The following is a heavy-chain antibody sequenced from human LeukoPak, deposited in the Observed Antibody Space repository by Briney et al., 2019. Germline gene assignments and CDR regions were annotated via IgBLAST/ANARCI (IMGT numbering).Heavy chain of an antibody. CDR1: GGSISSYY. V-gene: IGHV4-59*12. CDR2: IYYSGST. D-gene: IGHD3-22*01. CDR3: ARAQYYYDSSGYYHEYYFDY. J-gene: IGHJ4*02. Sequence: SETLSLTCTVSGGSISSYYWSWIRQPPGKGLEWIGYIYYSGSTNYNPSLKSRGTISVDTSKNQFSLKLSSVTAADTAVYYCARAQYYYDSSGYYHEYYFDYWGQGTLVTVSS.